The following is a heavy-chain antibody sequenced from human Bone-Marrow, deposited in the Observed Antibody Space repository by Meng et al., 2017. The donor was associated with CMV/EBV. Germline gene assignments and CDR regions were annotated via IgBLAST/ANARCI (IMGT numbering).Heavy chain of an antibody. CDR1: GYTFTGYY. Sequence: ASVKVSCKASGYTFTGYYMHWVRQAPGQGLAWMGWINPNSGGTNYAQKFQGRVTMTRDTCISTAYMELSRLRSDDTAVYYCARELMGAVVVPAANKKAYYYYGIDVWGQGPTVTVSS. J-gene: IGHJ6*02. CDR3: ARELMGAVVVPAANKKAYYYYGIDV. CDR2: INPNSGGT. V-gene: IGHV1-2*02. D-gene: IGHD2-2*01.